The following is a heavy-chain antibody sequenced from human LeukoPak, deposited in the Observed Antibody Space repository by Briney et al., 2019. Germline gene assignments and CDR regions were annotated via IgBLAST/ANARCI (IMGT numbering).Heavy chain of an antibody. J-gene: IGHJ5*02. Sequence: SETLSLTCAVYGGSFSGYYWSWIRQPPGKGLEWIGEINHSGSTNYNPSLKSRVTISVDTSKNQFSLKLSSVTAADTAVYYCARDRGYSGYDPRFNWFDPWGQGTLVTVSS. D-gene: IGHD5-12*01. CDR2: INHSGST. CDR3: ARDRGYSGYDPRFNWFDP. V-gene: IGHV4-34*01. CDR1: GGSFSGYY.